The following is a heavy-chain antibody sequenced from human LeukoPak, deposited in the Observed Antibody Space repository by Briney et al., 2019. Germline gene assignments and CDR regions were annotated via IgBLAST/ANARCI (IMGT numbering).Heavy chain of an antibody. CDR3: ARAGNMGSGWYRDY. Sequence: SETLSLTCAVYGGSFSGYYWSWIRQPPGKGLQWIGEINHSGSTNYNPSLKSRVTISVDTSKNQFSLKLSSVTAADTAVYYCARAGNMGSGWYRDYWGQGTLVTVSS. D-gene: IGHD6-19*01. J-gene: IGHJ4*02. CDR2: INHSGST. CDR1: GGSFSGYY. V-gene: IGHV4-34*01.